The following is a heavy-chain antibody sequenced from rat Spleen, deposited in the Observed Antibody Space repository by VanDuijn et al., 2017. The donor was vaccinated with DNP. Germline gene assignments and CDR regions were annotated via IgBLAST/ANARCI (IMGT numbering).Heavy chain of an antibody. J-gene: IGHJ2*01. Sequence: EVQLVESGGGLVQPGRSLKLSCAASGFTFSAYYMAWVRQAPAKGLEWVAYIGSAAYAPYYGDSVKGRFTISRDNAKSTLYLQMNTLRSEDMATYYCATFSLRIRGSFDYWGQGVMVTVSS. CDR2: IGSAAYAP. D-gene: IGHD1-6*01. CDR1: GFTFSAYY. CDR3: ATFSLRIRGSFDY. V-gene: IGHV5-27*01.